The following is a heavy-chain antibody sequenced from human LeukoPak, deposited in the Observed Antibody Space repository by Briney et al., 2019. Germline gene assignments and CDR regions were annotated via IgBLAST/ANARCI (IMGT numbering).Heavy chain of an antibody. CDR1: GFTFSSYA. Sequence: GGSLRLSCAASGFTFSSYAMHWVRQAPGKGLEWVAVISYDGSNKYYADSVKGRFTISRDNSKNTLYLQMNSLRAEDTAVYYCAKLLGEATMDYWGQGTLVTVSS. CDR2: ISYDGSNK. CDR3: AKLLGEATMDY. V-gene: IGHV3-30-3*02. D-gene: IGHD1-26*01. J-gene: IGHJ4*02.